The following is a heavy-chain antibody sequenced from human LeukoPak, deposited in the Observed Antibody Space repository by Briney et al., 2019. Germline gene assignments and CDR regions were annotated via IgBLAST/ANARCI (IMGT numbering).Heavy chain of an antibody. CDR1: GGTFSSYA. D-gene: IGHD3-10*01. CDR3: ARDSKWFGELAY. Sequence: SVKVSCKASGGTFSSYAISWVRQAPGQGLEWMGGIIPIFGTANYAQKFQGRVTITADKSTSTAYMELSSLRSEDTAVYYCARDSKWFGELAYWGQGTLVTVSS. CDR2: IIPIFGTA. V-gene: IGHV1-69*06. J-gene: IGHJ4*02.